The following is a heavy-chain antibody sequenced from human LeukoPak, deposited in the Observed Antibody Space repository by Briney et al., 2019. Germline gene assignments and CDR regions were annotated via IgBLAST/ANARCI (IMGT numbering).Heavy chain of an antibody. CDR1: GDSISNYY. CDR3: AREFCSSTSCYFDY. D-gene: IGHD2-2*01. Sequence: PETLSLTCVVSGDSISNYYWSWIRPPPGRGLGWVGYIYYSGSTNYNPSLKSRVTISIATSKNQLSLKLSSVTAADTAIYYCAREFCSSTSCYFDYWGQGTLVTVSS. J-gene: IGHJ4*02. CDR2: IYYSGST. V-gene: IGHV4-59*13.